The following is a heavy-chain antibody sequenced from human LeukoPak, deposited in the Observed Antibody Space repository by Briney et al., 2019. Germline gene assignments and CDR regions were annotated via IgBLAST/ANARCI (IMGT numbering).Heavy chain of an antibody. CDR3: ARDRFTRSYSGFDAFDF. CDR2: ISGSGGAI. CDR1: GFTFRTCS. D-gene: IGHD6-19*01. V-gene: IGHV3-48*04. J-gene: IGHJ3*01. Sequence: GGSLRLSCEASGFTFRTCSMNWVRQAPGKGPEWISYISGSGGAIYYTDSVKGRFTVSRGNDKNTVYLQMNSLRAEDTAVYFCARDRFTRSYSGFDAFDFWGQGTMVTVSS.